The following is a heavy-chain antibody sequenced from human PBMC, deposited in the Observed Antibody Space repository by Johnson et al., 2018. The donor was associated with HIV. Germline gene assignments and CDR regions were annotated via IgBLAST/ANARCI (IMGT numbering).Heavy chain of an antibody. CDR1: GFTFSSYG. V-gene: IGHV3-NL1*01. D-gene: IGHD1-26*01. J-gene: IGHJ3*02. CDR3: ARDSDKWELRPGAFDI. CDR2: ISWNSGGI. Sequence: QVQLVESGGGVVQPGGSLRLSCAASGFTFSSYGMHWVRQAPGKGLEWVAGISWNSGGIGYADSVKGRFTISRDNSKNTLYLQMNSLRAEDTAVYYCARDSDKWELRPGAFDIWGQGTMVTVSS.